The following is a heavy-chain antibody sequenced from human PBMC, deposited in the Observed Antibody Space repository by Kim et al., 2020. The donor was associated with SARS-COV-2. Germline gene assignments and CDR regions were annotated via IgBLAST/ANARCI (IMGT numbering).Heavy chain of an antibody. CDR3: ARQGHYYDSSGYFDY. V-gene: IGHV4-31*03. D-gene: IGHD3-22*01. CDR2: IYYSGST. CDR1: GGSISSGGYY. Sequence: SETLSLTCTVSGGSISSGGYYWSWIRQHPGKGLEWIGYIYYSGSTYYNPSLKSRVTISVDTSKNQFSLKLSSVTAADTAVYYCARQGHYYDSSGYFDYWGQGTLVTVSS. J-gene: IGHJ4*02.